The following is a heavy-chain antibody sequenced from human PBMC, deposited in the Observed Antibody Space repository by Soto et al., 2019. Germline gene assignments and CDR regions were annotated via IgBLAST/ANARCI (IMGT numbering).Heavy chain of an antibody. CDR2: ISAYNGNT. CDR3: ARDTLMITFGGVIAKKGFDN. V-gene: IGHV1-18*01. Sequence: GASLKVSCKASGYTFPSYGISWVRQAPGQGLEWMGWISAYNGNTNYAQKLQGRVTMTTDTSTGTAYMELRSLRSDDTAVYYCARDTLMITFGGVIAKKGFDNWG. D-gene: IGHD3-16*02. J-gene: IGHJ4*01. CDR1: GYTFPSYG.